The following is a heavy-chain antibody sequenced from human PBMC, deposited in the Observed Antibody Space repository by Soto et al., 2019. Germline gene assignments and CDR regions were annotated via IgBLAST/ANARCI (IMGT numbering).Heavy chain of an antibody. J-gene: IGHJ6*02. V-gene: IGHV1-18*01. D-gene: IGHD3-3*01. CDR1: GYTVTSYG. Sequence: ASVKVTWEASGYTVTSYGSSWVRQARGQGLEWMGWISAYNDNTNYAQKLLGRVTMTTDTSTSTAYMELRSLRSDDTAVYYCARDYDFWPGDYYYAMDVWGQGTTVTVSS. CDR3: ARDYDFWPGDYYYAMDV. CDR2: ISAYNDNT.